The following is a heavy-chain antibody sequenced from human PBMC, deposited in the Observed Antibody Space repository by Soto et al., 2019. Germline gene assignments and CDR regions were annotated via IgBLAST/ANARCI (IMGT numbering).Heavy chain of an antibody. D-gene: IGHD6-25*01. V-gene: IGHV4-34*01. CDR1: GGSFSGYY. CDR3: CRGAWARYSIGCLDY. Sequence: PSETLSLTCAVYGGSFSGYYWSWIRQPPKKGLEWIGEINHSGSTNYNPSLKSRVTISVATSKNQFSLKLSSVTAADTAVYYCCRGAWARYSIGCLDYGGQGALVTVSS. J-gene: IGHJ4*02. CDR2: INHSGST.